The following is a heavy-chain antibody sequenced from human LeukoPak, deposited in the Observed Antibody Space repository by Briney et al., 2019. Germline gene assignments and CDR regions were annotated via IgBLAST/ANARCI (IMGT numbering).Heavy chain of an antibody. CDR1: GYTFTSYA. CDR2: INAGNGNT. Sequence: ASVKVSCKASGYTFTSYAMHWVRQAPGQRLEWMGWINAGNGNTKYSQKFQGRVAITRDTSASTAYMELSGLRSEDTAVYYCASSCSSTSCPFDYWGQGTLVTVSS. CDR3: ASSCSSTSCPFDY. J-gene: IGHJ4*02. V-gene: IGHV1-3*01. D-gene: IGHD2-2*01.